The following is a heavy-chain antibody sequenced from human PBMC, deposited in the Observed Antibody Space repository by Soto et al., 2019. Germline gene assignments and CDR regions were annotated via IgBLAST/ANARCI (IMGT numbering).Heavy chain of an antibody. Sequence: ASVKVSCKASGYTFTSYAMHWVRQAPGQRLEWMGWINAGNGNTKYSQKFQGRVTITRDTSASTAYMELSSLRSEDTAVYYCARDSGKYCSGGSCYSRPDAFDIWGQGTMVTV. D-gene: IGHD2-15*01. CDR2: INAGNGNT. V-gene: IGHV1-3*01. CDR3: ARDSGKYCSGGSCYSRPDAFDI. CDR1: GYTFTSYA. J-gene: IGHJ3*02.